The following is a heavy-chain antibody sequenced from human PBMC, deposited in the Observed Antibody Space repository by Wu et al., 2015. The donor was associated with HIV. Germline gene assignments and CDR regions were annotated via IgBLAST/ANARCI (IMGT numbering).Heavy chain of an antibody. Sequence: QVQLVQSGAEVKKPGASVKVSCQASGYSFNDYHIHWLRQAPGQGLEWMGWINPNTGGTDYAQKFQGRVTMTRDTSITTAYMELNRLKSDDTALYYCARDGSDKRLFGSEGEESFYYYYMDVWGKGTTVTVSS. D-gene: IGHD3-22*01. CDR1: GYSFNDYH. CDR2: INPNTGGT. CDR3: ARDGSDKRLFGSEGEESFYYYYMDV. V-gene: IGHV1-2*02. J-gene: IGHJ6*03.